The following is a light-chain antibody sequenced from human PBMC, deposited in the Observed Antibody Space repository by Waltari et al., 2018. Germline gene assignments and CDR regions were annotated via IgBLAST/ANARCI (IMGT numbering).Light chain of an antibody. CDR3: QQLNSYPLT. J-gene: IGKJ3*01. CDR1: QAISSY. CDR2: AAS. Sequence: IQLTQSLSSLSASVGDRVTMTCRASQAISSYLAWYQQKSGKAPKLLIYAASTVQSGVPSRFSGSGSGTDCTLTISSLQPEDFATYDCQQLNSYPLTFGPGTRVDI. V-gene: IGKV1-9*01.